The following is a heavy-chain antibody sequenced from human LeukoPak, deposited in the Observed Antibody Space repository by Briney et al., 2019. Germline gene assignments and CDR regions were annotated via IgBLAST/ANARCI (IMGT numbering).Heavy chain of an antibody. Sequence: SQTLSLTCTVSGGSISSGGYYWSWIRQHPGKGLEWIGYIYYSGSTYYNPSLKSRVTISVDTPKNQFSLKLSSVTAADTAVYYCARDYGELGAFDIWGQGTMVTVSS. CDR3: ARDYGELGAFDI. V-gene: IGHV4-31*03. D-gene: IGHD3-10*01. CDR2: IYYSGST. J-gene: IGHJ3*02. CDR1: GGSISSGGYY.